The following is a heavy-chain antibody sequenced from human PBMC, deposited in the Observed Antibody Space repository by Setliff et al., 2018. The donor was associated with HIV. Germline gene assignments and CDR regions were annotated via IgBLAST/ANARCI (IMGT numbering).Heavy chain of an antibody. J-gene: IGHJ4*02. V-gene: IGHV1-69*05. CDR2: ILPMFGTL. CDR1: GGTFSSYA. D-gene: IGHD1-26*01. CDR3: ARGHSHGYGYSGSYGPFDI. Sequence: GASVKVSCKASGGTFSSYAINWVRQAPGQGLEWMGGILPMFGTLNFAQKFQGRVTITTDESTSTAYMELNSLRSEDTAVYYCARGHSHGYGYSGSYGPFDIWGQGTLVTVS.